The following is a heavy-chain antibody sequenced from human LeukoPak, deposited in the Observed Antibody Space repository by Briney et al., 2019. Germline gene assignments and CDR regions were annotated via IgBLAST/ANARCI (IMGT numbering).Heavy chain of an antibody. D-gene: IGHD5-12*01. CDR1: GFTISSYA. V-gene: IGHV3-23*01. J-gene: IGHJ4*02. CDR3: AKGGLRIHSDY. CDR2: ISGTGGST. Sequence: GESLRLSCAASGFTISSYAMSWVRQAPGKGLAWVSAISGTGGSTYYADSVRGRFTISRDNSKNTLYLQMNGLRAEDTAVYYCAKGGLRIHSDYWGQGTLVTVSS.